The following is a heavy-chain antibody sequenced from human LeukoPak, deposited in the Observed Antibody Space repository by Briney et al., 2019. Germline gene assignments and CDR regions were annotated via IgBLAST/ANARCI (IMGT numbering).Heavy chain of an antibody. CDR2: ISVSGVNT. CDR3: ATFRYCSGGSCYSPP. V-gene: IGHV3-23*01. CDR1: GFTFTNFA. J-gene: IGHJ5*02. D-gene: IGHD2-15*01. Sequence: PGGSLRLSCAASGFTFTNFAMSWVRQAPGKGLEWVSTISVSGVNTYYADSVKGRFTISRDNAKNTLYLQMNSLRAEDTAVYYCATFRYCSGGSCYSPPWGQGTLVTVSS.